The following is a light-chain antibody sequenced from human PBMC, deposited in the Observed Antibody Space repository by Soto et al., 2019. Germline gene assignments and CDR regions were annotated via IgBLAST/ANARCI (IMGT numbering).Light chain of an antibody. CDR1: QSGFSTY. CDR3: HQYGNSPWT. V-gene: IGKV3-20*01. CDR2: DAS. J-gene: IGKJ1*01. Sequence: EIVLTQSPGTLSLSPGERATLSCRASQSGFSTYLAWFQQKPGQAPRLLIYDASTRAAGVPDRFSGSGSATDFTLTISSLGPEDFAVYYCHQYGNSPWTLGQGTLVE.